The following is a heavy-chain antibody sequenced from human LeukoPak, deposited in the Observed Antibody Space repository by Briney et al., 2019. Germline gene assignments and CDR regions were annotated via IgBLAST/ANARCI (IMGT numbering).Heavy chain of an antibody. J-gene: IGHJ6*02. CDR2: ISSSSSTI. V-gene: IGHV3-48*01. Sequence: PGGSLRLSCAASGFTFSSYSMNWVRQAPGKGLEWVSYISSSSSTIYYADSVKGRFTISRGNAKNSLYLQMNSLRAEDTAVYYCAREGVDDFWSGPTPYYYYGMDVWGQGTTVTVSS. CDR3: AREGVDDFWSGPTPYYYYGMDV. CDR1: GFTFSSYS. D-gene: IGHD3-3*01.